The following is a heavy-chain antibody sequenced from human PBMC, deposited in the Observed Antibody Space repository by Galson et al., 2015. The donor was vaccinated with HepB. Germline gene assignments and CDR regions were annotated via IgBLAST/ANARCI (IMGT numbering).Heavy chain of an antibody. V-gene: IGHV3-9*01. CDR1: GFTFTEYT. CDR2: ISWNGGDV. CDR3: AGGYSSSWYSGLGY. J-gene: IGHJ4*02. Sequence: SLRLSCAASGFTFTEYTMHWVRQAPGKGLEWLSGISWNGGDVAYVDSVKGRFTISRDNAKNSLYLQMNSLRAEDTAVYYCAGGYSSSWYSGLGYWGQGTLVTVSS. D-gene: IGHD6-13*01.